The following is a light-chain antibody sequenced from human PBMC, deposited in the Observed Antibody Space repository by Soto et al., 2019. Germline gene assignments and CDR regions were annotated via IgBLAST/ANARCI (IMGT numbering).Light chain of an antibody. CDR1: QNINNY. Sequence: DIQMTQSPSSLSASVGDRVTITCQASQNINNYLNWYQQKPGRAPKLLIYDASNLEAGVPSRFRGSGSGTEFTLTISSLQPDDFATYYCQQYNSYRTFGQGTKVDIK. CDR3: QQYNSYRT. V-gene: IGKV1-33*01. J-gene: IGKJ1*01. CDR2: DAS.